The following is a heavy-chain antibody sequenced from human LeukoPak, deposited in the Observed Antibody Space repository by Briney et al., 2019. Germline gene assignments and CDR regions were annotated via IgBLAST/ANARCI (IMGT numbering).Heavy chain of an antibody. Sequence: SETLSLTCAVYGGSFSGYYWSWIRQPPGKGLEWIGEINHSGSTNYNPSLKSRVTISVDTSKNQFSLKLSSVTAADTAVYYCARELRGYSGYDAPFDYWGQGTLVTVSS. CDR1: GGSFSGYY. CDR3: ARELRGYSGYDAPFDY. V-gene: IGHV4-34*01. CDR2: INHSGST. D-gene: IGHD5-12*01. J-gene: IGHJ4*02.